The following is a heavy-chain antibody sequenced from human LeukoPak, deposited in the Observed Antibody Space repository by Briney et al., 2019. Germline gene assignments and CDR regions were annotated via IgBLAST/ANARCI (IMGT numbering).Heavy chain of an antibody. CDR1: GYTFTVYF. Sequence: ASVKVSCKASGYTFTVYFMHWVRQAPGQGLEWMGWINPNSGGTNYAQMFQGWVNMTRDTSISTAYMELSRLRSDDTAVYYCARELNYDSSGYYFDYWGQGTLVTVSS. J-gene: IGHJ4*02. D-gene: IGHD3-22*01. V-gene: IGHV1-2*04. CDR3: ARELNYDSSGYYFDY. CDR2: INPNSGGT.